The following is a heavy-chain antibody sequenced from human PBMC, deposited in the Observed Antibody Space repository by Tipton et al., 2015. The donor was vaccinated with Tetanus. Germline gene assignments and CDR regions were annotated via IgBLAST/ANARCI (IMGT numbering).Heavy chain of an antibody. CDR2: IDLIESYT. CDR3: ARISGEAVDEFFYSYGLGL. D-gene: IGHD6-19*01. Sequence: QLVQSGAEVKKPGESLRISCKGSGYSFTKYWINWVRQMPRKGLEWMGRIDLIESYTDYSPPLQGHVTISADKSISTAFLQWSSLKASDPAMYYCARISGEAVDEFFYSYGLGLWGQGTPVAVSS. CDR1: GYSFTKYW. J-gene: IGHJ6*02. V-gene: IGHV5-10-1*01.